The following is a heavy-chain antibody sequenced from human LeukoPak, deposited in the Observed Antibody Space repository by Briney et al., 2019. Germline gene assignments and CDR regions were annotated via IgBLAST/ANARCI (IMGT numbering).Heavy chain of an antibody. CDR1: GFTFSSYH. Sequence: GGSLRLSCAASGFTFSSYHMNWVRQAPGKGLEWVSSISSSSSYIYYPDSVKGRFTISRDNANNSLYLQMNSMRADDTAVYYCARDTRKERSYWGQGTLVTVSS. CDR2: ISSSSSYI. D-gene: IGHD2-2*01. CDR3: ARDTRKERSY. V-gene: IGHV3-21*01. J-gene: IGHJ4*02.